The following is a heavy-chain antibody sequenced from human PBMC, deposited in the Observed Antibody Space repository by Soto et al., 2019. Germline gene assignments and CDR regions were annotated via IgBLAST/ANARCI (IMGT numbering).Heavy chain of an antibody. CDR1: GYTFTGYY. D-gene: IGHD3-22*01. CDR3: ARGTDYYDSSGSSRPAFNI. J-gene: IGHJ3*02. Sequence: ASVKVSCKASGYTFTGYYMHWVRQAPGQGLEWMGWINPNSGGTNYSQKFQGWVTMTRDTSISTAYMELSRLRSDDTAVYYCARGTDYYDSSGSSRPAFNIWGQGTMVTVSS. CDR2: INPNSGGT. V-gene: IGHV1-2*04.